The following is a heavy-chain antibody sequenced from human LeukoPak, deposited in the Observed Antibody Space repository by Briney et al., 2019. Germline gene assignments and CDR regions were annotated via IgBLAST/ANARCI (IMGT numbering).Heavy chain of an antibody. Sequence: GASVKVSCKASGYTFTGYYMHWVRQAPGQGLEWMGWINPNSGGTNYAQKFQGRVTMTRDTSISTAYMELSRLRSDDTAVYYCARDPSYDFWSGYLYNWFDPWGQGTLVTVSS. CDR1: GYTFTGYY. V-gene: IGHV1-2*02. J-gene: IGHJ5*02. CDR3: ARDPSYDFWSGYLYNWFDP. D-gene: IGHD3-3*01. CDR2: INPNSGGT.